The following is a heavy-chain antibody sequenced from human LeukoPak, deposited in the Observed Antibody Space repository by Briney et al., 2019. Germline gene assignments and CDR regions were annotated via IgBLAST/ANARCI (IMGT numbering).Heavy chain of an antibody. V-gene: IGHV3-11*04. CDR3: ARVFSHWGWPGDYYFDY. Sequence: GGSLRLSCAASGFTFSNAWMSWVRQAPGKGLQWISYISNDGTKTYYVDSVRGRFTISRDNGKNLLYLQMNSLRVEDTAVYYCARVFSHWGWPGDYYFDYWGQGSLVTVSS. D-gene: IGHD3-16*01. J-gene: IGHJ4*02. CDR2: ISNDGTKT. CDR1: GFTFSNAW.